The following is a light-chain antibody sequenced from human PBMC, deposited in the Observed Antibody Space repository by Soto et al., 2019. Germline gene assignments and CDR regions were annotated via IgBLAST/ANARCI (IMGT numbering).Light chain of an antibody. V-gene: IGLV2-14*01. CDR2: EVA. Sequence: QSVLTQPASVSGSPGQSITISCTGTSSDVAAYDYVSWYQQHPGQAPKLIIYEVANRTSGVSSRFSGSKSGSTASLTNSRLQPEDEAHYYCSSYTIDSYVVFGGGTKLTVL. J-gene: IGLJ2*01. CDR3: SSYTIDSYVV. CDR1: SSDVAAYDY.